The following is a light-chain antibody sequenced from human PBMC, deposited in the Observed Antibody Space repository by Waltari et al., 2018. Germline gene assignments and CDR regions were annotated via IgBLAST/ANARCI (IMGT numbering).Light chain of an antibody. CDR3: AAWDDSLSAWL. V-gene: IGLV1-47*01. J-gene: IGLJ3*02. CDR1: SVNIGKNY. CDR2: RND. Sequence: QSVLTQTPSASGTPGQRIIMSCSGSSVNIGKNYVYWYHQLPGRAPKPLIYRNDQRPSGVPARFSGSKSGTSASLAISGLRPDDEGDYYCAAWDDSLSAWLFGGGTKLVVL.